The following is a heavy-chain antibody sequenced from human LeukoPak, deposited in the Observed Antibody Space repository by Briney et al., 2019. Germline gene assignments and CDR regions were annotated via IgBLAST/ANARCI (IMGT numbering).Heavy chain of an antibody. CDR2: ISWNSGSI. CDR3: AKATDRGVYPLVGY. D-gene: IGHD3-22*01. V-gene: IGHV3-9*01. CDR1: GFTFDDYA. Sequence: GGSLRLSCAASGFTFDDYAMHWVRQAPGKGLEWVSGISWNSGSIGYADSVKGRFTISRDNAKNSLYLQMNSLRAEDTALYYCAKATDRGVYPLVGYWGQGPLVTVSS. J-gene: IGHJ4*02.